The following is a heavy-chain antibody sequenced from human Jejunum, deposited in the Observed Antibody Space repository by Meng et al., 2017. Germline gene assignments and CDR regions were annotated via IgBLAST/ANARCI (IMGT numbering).Heavy chain of an antibody. CDR1: GFTFSSSA. CDR3: AKLVPY. D-gene: IGHD2-21*01. Sequence: VQLVESGGGLVQPGDALRFSFAASGFTFSSSAMTWVRQAPGKGLEWVSSVTTDGNTYYADSVKGRFTIARDNSKNTLYLQMSSLRAEDTALYYCAKLVPYWGQGTLVTVSS. J-gene: IGHJ4*02. CDR2: VTTDGNT. V-gene: IGHV3-23*04.